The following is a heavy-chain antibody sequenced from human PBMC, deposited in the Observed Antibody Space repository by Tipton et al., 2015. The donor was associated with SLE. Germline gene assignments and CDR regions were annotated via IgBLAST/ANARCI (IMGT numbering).Heavy chain of an antibody. CDR3: ARDGGELLWFRESRYYFDY. CDR2: IKPDGRTI. J-gene: IGHJ4*02. V-gene: IGHV3-74*01. D-gene: IGHD3-10*01. Sequence: SLRLSCAASGFTLNNDWMHWVRQAPGKGLVWVSRIKPDGRTINYADVVKGRFTISRDSAENTLYLQMNSLRAEDTAVYYCARDGGELLWFRESRYYFDYWGQGTLVTVSS. CDR1: GFTLNNDW.